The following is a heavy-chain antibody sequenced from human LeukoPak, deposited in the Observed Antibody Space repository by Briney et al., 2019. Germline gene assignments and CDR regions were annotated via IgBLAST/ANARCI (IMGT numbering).Heavy chain of an antibody. D-gene: IGHD2-15*01. CDR1: GGSFSGYY. CDR3: ARGADDAFDV. V-gene: IGHV4-34*01. Sequence: KASETLSLTCAVYGGSFSGYYWSWIRQPPGKGLEWIGEINHSGSTNYNPSLKSRVTISVDTSKNQFSLKLSSVTAADTAVYYCARGADDAFDVWGQGTMVTVSS. J-gene: IGHJ3*01. CDR2: INHSGST.